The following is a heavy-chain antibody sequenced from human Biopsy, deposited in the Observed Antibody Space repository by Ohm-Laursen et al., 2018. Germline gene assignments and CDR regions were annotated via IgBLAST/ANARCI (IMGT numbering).Heavy chain of an antibody. CDR2: INHSGST. Sequence: SETLSLTCAVYGGSFSGYYWSWIRQTPGKGPEWIGEINHSGSTNYKPSLDSRVAISADTSKNQFSLNLYSVTAADTAVYFCARGLPRIAPMVRGRRTWFDPWGQGTLVTVSS. D-gene: IGHD3-10*01. V-gene: IGHV4-34*01. CDR1: GGSFSGYY. J-gene: IGHJ5*02. CDR3: ARGLPRIAPMVRGRRTWFDP.